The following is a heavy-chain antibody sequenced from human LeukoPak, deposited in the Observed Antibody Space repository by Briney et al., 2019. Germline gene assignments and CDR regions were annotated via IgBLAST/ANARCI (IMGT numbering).Heavy chain of an antibody. J-gene: IGHJ4*02. CDR1: GFTFSSYG. V-gene: IGHV3-23*01. Sequence: EGTLRLSCAASGFTFSSYGMSWVRQAPGKGLEWVSAISGSDDTIYYADSVKGRFTISRDNAKNSLFLQMNSLRAEDTAVYYCARGFHRYSYDSGAYSIYWGQGTLVTVSS. D-gene: IGHD3-22*01. CDR2: ISGSDDTI. CDR3: ARGFHRYSYDSGAYSIY.